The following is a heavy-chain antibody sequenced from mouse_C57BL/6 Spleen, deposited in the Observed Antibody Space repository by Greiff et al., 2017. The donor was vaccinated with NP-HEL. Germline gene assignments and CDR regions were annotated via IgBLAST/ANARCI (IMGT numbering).Heavy chain of an antibody. CDR1: GFTFSDYY. CDR3: ARHGDYYAMDY. V-gene: IGHV5-12*01. J-gene: IGHJ4*01. CDR2: ISNGGGST. Sequence: EVKLMESGGGLVQPGGSLKLSCAASGFTFSDYYMYWVRQTPEKRLEWVAYISNGGGSTYYPDTVKGRFTISRDNAKNTLYLQMSRLKSEDTAMYYCARHGDYYAMDYWGQGTSVTVSS.